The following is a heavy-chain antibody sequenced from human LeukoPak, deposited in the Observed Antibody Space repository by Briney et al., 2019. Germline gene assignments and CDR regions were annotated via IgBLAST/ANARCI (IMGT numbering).Heavy chain of an antibody. CDR2: IYYSGST. J-gene: IGHJ5*02. CDR1: GGSISSGDYS. Sequence: SETLSLTCTVSGGSISSGDYSWNWIRQPPGKGLEWLGYIYYSGSTYYDPSLKSRLTISVDTSKNQFSLKLGSVTAADTAVYYCARLCPYSSSWLPNPWFDPWGQGTLVTVSS. CDR3: ARLCPYSSSWLPNPWFDP. D-gene: IGHD6-13*01. V-gene: IGHV4-30-4*01.